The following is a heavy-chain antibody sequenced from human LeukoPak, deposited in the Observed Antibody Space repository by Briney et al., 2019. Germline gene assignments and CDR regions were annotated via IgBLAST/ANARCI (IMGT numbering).Heavy chain of an antibody. V-gene: IGHV3-74*01. CDR2: INSDGSST. J-gene: IGHJ4*02. Sequence: PGGSLRLSCAASGFTFSSYWMHWVRQAPGKGLVWVSRINSDGSSTNYADSVKGRFTISRDNAKNTLYLQMDSLRAEDTAVYYCARDLMVRGVFDYWGQGTLVTVSS. CDR3: ARDLMVRGVFDY. D-gene: IGHD3-10*01. CDR1: GFTFSSYW.